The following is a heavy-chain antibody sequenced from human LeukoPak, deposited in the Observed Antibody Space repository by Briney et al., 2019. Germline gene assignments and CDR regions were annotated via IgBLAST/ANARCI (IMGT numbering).Heavy chain of an antibody. CDR1: GFTFSTYE. V-gene: IGHV3-48*03. CDR2: LSSTGSNI. J-gene: IGHJ4*02. CDR3: AATYYYDGSGDY. D-gene: IGHD3-22*01. Sequence: SGGSLRLSCAASGFTFSTYEMNWVRQAPGKGLEWVSYLSSTGSNIYYADSVKGRFTISRDNAKNSLYLLMNSLRTEDTAVYYCAATYYYDGSGDYWGQGTLVTVSS.